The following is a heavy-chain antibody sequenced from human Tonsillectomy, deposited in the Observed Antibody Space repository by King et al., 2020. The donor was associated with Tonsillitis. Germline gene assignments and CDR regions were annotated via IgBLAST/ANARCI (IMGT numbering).Heavy chain of an antibody. D-gene: IGHD2-8*01. J-gene: IGHJ6*02. CDR3: AREGDGVWSMDV. CDR2: ISGSSRTI. CDR1: GFTFSSYS. V-gene: IGHV3-48*02. Sequence: VQLVESGGGMVQPGGSLRLSCAASGFTFSSYSMNWVRQAPGTGLEWVSYISGSSRTIYYADSVKGRFTISRDNAKNSLYLQMNSLRDEDTAVYYCAREGDGVWSMDVWGQGTTVTVS.